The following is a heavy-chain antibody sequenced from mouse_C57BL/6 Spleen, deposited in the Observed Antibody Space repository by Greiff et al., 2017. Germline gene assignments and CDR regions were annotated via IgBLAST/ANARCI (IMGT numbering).Heavy chain of an antibody. CDR1: GFSLTSYG. V-gene: IGHV2-2*01. J-gene: IGHJ3*01. CDR2: IWSGGST. CDR3: ARPFYYGPFAY. D-gene: IGHD2-1*01. Sequence: QVQLKESGPGLVQPSQSLSITCTVSGFSLTSYGVHWVRQSPGKGLEWLGVIWSGGSTDYNAAFISRLSISKDNSKSQVFFKMNSLQADDTAIYYCARPFYYGPFAYWGQGTLVTVSA.